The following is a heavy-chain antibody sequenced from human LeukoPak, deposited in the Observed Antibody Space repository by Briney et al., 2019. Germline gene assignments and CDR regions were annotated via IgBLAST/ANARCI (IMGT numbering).Heavy chain of an antibody. J-gene: IGHJ4*02. V-gene: IGHV4-39*07. CDR1: GGSISSSSYY. CDR3: ARLPGYSYGSDY. D-gene: IGHD5-18*01. Sequence: KTSQTLSLTCTVSGGSISSSSYYWGWIRQPPGKGLEWIGSIYYSGSTYYNPSLKSRVTISVDTSKNQFSLKLSSVTAADTAVYYCARLPGYSYGSDYWGQGTLVTVSS. CDR2: IYYSGST.